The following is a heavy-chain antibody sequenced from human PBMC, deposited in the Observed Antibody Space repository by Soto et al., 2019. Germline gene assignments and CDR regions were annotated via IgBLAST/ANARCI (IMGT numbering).Heavy chain of an antibody. CDR2: ISGSGGST. V-gene: IGHV3-23*01. CDR3: AKQHSNTPSTTGRSAKLRYRAQPDAFDI. Sequence: GGSLRLSCAASGFAFSSYAMSWVRQAPGKGLEWVSAISGSGGSTYYADSVKGRFTISRDNSKNTLYLQMNSLRAEDTAVYYCAKQHSNTPSTTGRSAKLRYRAQPDAFDIWGQGTMVTVSS. J-gene: IGHJ3*02. CDR1: GFAFSSYA. D-gene: IGHD3-9*01.